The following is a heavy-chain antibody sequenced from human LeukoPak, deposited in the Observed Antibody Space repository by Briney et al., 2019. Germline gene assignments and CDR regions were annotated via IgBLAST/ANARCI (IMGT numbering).Heavy chain of an antibody. CDR2: ISGSGGST. V-gene: IGHV3-23*01. Sequence: GGSLRLSCAASGFTFSSYAMSWVRQAPGKGLEWVSAISGSGGSTYYADSVKGRFTISRDNSKNTLCLQMNSLRAEDTAVYYCAKARASSGFNYWGQGTLVTVSS. J-gene: IGHJ4*02. CDR1: GFTFSSYA. D-gene: IGHD3-22*01. CDR3: AKARASSGFNY.